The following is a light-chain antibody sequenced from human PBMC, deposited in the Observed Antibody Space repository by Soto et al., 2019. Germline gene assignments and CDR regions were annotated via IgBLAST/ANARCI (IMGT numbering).Light chain of an antibody. Sequence: DFQITGSPCILCVSVKNRATITCRASQGIRIDLGWYQQKPGKAPKRLIYAASSLQSGVPSRFSGSGSGTEFPLTISSLQPEDFATYYCPQHNSFPFTFGAGTKVDIK. CDR3: PQHNSFPFT. V-gene: IGKV1-17*01. J-gene: IGKJ4*01. CDR2: AAS. CDR1: QGIRID.